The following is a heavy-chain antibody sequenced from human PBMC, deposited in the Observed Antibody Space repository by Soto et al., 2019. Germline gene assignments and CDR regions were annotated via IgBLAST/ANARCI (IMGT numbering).Heavy chain of an antibody. V-gene: IGHV3-30*18. CDR2: ISYDGSNK. J-gene: IGHJ4*02. CDR1: GFTFSSYG. D-gene: IGHD3-22*01. Sequence: QVQLVESGGGVVQPGRSLRLSCAASGFTFSSYGMHWVRQAPGKGLEWVAVISYDGSNKYYADSVKGRFTISRDNSKNTLYLQMNGLIAEDTAVYYCAKERSPMIVVAPFDYWGQGTLVTVSS. CDR3: AKERSPMIVVAPFDY.